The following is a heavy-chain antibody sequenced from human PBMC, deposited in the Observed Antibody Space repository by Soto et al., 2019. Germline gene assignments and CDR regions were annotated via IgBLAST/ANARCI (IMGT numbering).Heavy chain of an antibody. V-gene: IGHV3-33*01. D-gene: IGHD6-19*01. J-gene: IGHJ6*02. Sequence: QVQLVGSGGGVVQPGRSLRLSCAASGFTFSSYGMHWVRQAPGKGLEGVAIMWDDGSNNYSAESVRGRFTISRDTSKNTLYLQMNSLRAEDTAVYYCARDKAGYSSGWYFYGMEVWGQGNTVNVSS. CDR1: GFTFSSYG. CDR3: ARDKAGYSSGWYFYGMEV. CDR2: MWDDGSNN.